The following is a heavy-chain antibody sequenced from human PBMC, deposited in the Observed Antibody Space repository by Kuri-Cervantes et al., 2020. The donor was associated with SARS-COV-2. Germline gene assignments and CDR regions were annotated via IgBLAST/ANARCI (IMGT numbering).Heavy chain of an antibody. J-gene: IGHJ4*02. CDR3: ARQGYCSSTSCYRAIDY. D-gene: IGHD2-2*02. CDR2: INHSGST. CDR1: GGSFSGYY. V-gene: IGHV4-34*01. Sequence: ESLKISCAVYGGSFSGYYWSWIRQPPGKGLEWIGEINHSGSTNYNPSLKSRVTISVDTSKNQFSLKLSSVTAADTAVYYCARQGYCSSTSCYRAIDYWGQGTLVTVSS.